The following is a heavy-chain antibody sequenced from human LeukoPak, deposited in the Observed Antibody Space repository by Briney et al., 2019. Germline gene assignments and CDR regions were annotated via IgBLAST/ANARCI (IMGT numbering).Heavy chain of an antibody. CDR3: ARNAPYYVWGSYRYPYFDY. CDR2: INHSGST. V-gene: IGHV4-34*01. D-gene: IGHD3-16*02. Sequence: SETLSLTCAVYGGSFSGYYWSWIRQPPGKGLEWIGEINHSGSTNYNPSLESRVTISVDTSKNQFSLKLSSVTAADTAVYYCARNAPYYVWGSYRYPYFDYWGQGTLVTVSS. J-gene: IGHJ4*02. CDR1: GGSFSGYY.